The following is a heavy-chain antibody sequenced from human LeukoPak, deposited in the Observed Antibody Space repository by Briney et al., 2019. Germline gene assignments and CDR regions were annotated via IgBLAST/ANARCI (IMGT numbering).Heavy chain of an antibody. CDR2: IKQNGSEK. CDR1: GFTFSNLW. J-gene: IGHJ4*02. D-gene: IGHD6-13*01. V-gene: IGHV3-7*03. CDR3: ATSTAAAGTD. Sequence: GGSLRLSCAASGFTFSNLWISWVRQAPGKGLKWVANIKQNGSEKYYVDSVKGRFTISRDNAQNSLYLQMNSLRAEDTAIYYCATSTAAAGTDWGQGTLVTVSS.